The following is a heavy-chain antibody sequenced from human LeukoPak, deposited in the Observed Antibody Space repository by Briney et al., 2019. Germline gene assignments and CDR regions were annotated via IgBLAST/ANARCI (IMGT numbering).Heavy chain of an antibody. CDR2: IYYSGST. CDR1: GGSISSYY. Sequence: SETLSLTCTVSGGSISSYYWSWIRQPPGKGLERIGYIYYSGSTNYNPSLKSRVTISVDTSKNQFSLKLSSVTAADTAVYYCARVTYCSSTSCPLYYYYGMDVWGQGTTVTVSS. CDR3: ARVTYCSSTSCPLYYYYGMDV. V-gene: IGHV4-59*01. J-gene: IGHJ6*02. D-gene: IGHD2-2*01.